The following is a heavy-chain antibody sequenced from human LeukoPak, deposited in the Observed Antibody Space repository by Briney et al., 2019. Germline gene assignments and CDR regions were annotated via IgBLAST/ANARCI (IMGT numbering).Heavy chain of an antibody. D-gene: IGHD6-13*01. Sequence: GSLRLSCAASGFTFSSYAMSWVRQAPGKGLDWVSTIGQSAGSTYFADSVKGRFTISRDNSKNTLYLQMNSLRAEDTAIFYCAKEAANSWSFDYWGQGTQVTVSS. CDR1: GFTFSSYA. CDR2: IGQSAGST. J-gene: IGHJ4*02. V-gene: IGHV3-23*01. CDR3: AKEAANSWSFDY.